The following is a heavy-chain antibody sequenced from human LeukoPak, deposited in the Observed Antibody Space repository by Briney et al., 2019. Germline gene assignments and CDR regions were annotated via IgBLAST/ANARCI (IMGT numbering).Heavy chain of an antibody. CDR1: GFTFSSYA. D-gene: IGHD3-22*01. Sequence: GGSLRLPCAASGFTFSSYAMSWVRQAPGKGLEWFSAISGSGGSTYYADSVKGRFTISRDNSKNTLYLQMNSLRAEDTAVYYCAKDIYYDSSGPFDYWGQGTLVTVSS. CDR2: ISGSGGST. V-gene: IGHV3-23*01. CDR3: AKDIYYDSSGPFDY. J-gene: IGHJ4*02.